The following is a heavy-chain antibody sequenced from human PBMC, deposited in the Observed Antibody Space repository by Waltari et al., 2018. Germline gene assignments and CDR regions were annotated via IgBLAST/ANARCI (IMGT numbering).Heavy chain of an antibody. CDR1: GGSISSYY. D-gene: IGHD6-19*01. CDR2: IYYSGST. V-gene: IGHV4-59*01. Sequence: QVQLQESGPGLVKPSETLSLTCTVSGGSISSYYWSWIRQPPGKGLEWIGYIYYSGSTNYNPSLKSRATISVDTSKNQFSLKLSSVTAADTAVYYCARVVAGAASPVIYYYYMDVWGKGTTVTISS. CDR3: ARVVAGAASPVIYYYYMDV. J-gene: IGHJ6*03.